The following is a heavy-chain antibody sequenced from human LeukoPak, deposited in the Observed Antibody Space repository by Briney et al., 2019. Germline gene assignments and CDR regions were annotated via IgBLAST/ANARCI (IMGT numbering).Heavy chain of an antibody. V-gene: IGHV3-7*01. Sequence: GGSLRLSCAASGFTFRSYWMSWVRQAPGKGLEWVANIKQDGSEKYYVDSVKGRFTISRDNAKNSLYLQMNSLRAEDTAVYYCARRVVVRKLYYFDYWGQGTLVTVSS. J-gene: IGHJ4*02. CDR1: GFTFRSYW. CDR3: ARRVVVRKLYYFDY. CDR2: IKQDGSEK. D-gene: IGHD3-22*01.